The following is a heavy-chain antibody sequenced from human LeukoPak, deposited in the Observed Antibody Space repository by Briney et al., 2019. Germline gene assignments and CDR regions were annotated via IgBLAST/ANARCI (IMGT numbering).Heavy chain of an antibody. CDR3: ARETAGRSSWSASDAFDI. J-gene: IGHJ3*02. V-gene: IGHV4-39*07. CDR1: GGSISSNSYF. Sequence: PETLSLTCAVSGGSISSNSYFWGWIRQPPGKGLEWIGSIYDSGSTYYNPSLKSRVTISVDTSKNQFSLKLSSVTAADTAVYYCARETAGRSSWSASDAFDIWGQGTMVTVSS. CDR2: IYDSGST. D-gene: IGHD6-13*01.